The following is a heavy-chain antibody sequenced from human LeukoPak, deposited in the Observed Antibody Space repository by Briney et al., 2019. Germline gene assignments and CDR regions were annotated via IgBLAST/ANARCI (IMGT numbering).Heavy chain of an antibody. V-gene: IGHV3-21*01. D-gene: IGHD6-19*01. J-gene: IGHJ2*01. CDR1: RFTFSTYS. CDR2: ISSSGSYI. Sequence: GGSLRLSCAASRFTFSTYSMNWVRQAPGKGLEWVSSISSSGSYIYSTDSLKGRFTISRDNAKNSLYLQMNSLRAEDTAAYYCARALTVAGTDRYFDLWGRGTLVTVSS. CDR3: ARALTVAGTDRYFDL.